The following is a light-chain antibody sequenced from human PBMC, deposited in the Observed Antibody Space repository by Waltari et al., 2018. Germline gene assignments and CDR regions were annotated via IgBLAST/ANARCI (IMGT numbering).Light chain of an antibody. CDR3: QQYYTVPVS. V-gene: IGKV4-1*01. J-gene: IGKJ3*01. Sequence: DIVMTQSPDSLAVSLGGGATINLKSSQTVLDTSNNKNYLAWYQQKSGQPPKVLVYWASTRESGVPDRFSGSGSGTDFTLTIDNLQADDVAIYYCQQYYTVPVSFGPGTTVDLK. CDR1: QTVLDTSNNKNY. CDR2: WAS.